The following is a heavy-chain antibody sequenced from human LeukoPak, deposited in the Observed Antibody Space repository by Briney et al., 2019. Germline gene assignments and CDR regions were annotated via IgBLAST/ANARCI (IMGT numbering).Heavy chain of an antibody. Sequence: PGGSLRLSCAASGFTFSSYGMHWVRQAPGKGLEWVAFIRYDGSNKYYADSVKGRLTISRDNSKNTLYLQMNSLRAEDTAVYYCAKDGLGYCSSTSCYTDYWGQGTLVTVSS. CDR1: GFTFSSYG. D-gene: IGHD2-2*02. J-gene: IGHJ4*02. CDR2: IRYDGSNK. V-gene: IGHV3-30*02. CDR3: AKDGLGYCSSTSCYTDY.